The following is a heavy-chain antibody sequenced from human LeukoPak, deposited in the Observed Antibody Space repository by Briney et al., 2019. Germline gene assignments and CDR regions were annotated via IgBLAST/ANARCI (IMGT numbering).Heavy chain of an antibody. CDR2: IYPGDSDT. Sequence: GESLKISCKGYGYSFTSYWIGWVRQMPGKGLEWMGIIYPGDSDTRYSPSFQGQVTISADKSISTAYLQWSSLKASDTAMYYCARRLKAGWLQSYYFDYWGQGTLVTVSS. V-gene: IGHV5-51*01. D-gene: IGHD5-24*01. J-gene: IGHJ4*02. CDR3: ARRLKAGWLQSYYFDY. CDR1: GYSFTSYW.